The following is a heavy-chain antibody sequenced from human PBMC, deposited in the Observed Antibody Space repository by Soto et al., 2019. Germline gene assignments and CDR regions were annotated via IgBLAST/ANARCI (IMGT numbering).Heavy chain of an antibody. CDR1: GGSVSGGSYY. CDR3: AKHAASSGWFFTDFDY. J-gene: IGHJ4*02. Sequence: SETLSLTCTVSGGSVSGGSYYWNWIRQPPGKGLEWIGYIYYSGSTNYNPSLKSRVTISVDTSKNQFSLKLSSVTAADTAVYYCAKHAASSGWFFTDFDYWGQGALVTVSS. CDR2: IYYSGST. D-gene: IGHD6-19*01. V-gene: IGHV4-61*01.